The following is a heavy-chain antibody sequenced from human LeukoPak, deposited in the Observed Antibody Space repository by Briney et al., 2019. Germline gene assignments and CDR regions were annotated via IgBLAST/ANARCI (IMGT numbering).Heavy chain of an antibody. CDR1: GFTFSSYS. V-gene: IGHV3-21*01. CDR3: ARPVWFGDLYDFDI. Sequence: GGSLRLSCAASGFTFSSYSMNWVRQAPGKGLEWVSSISSSSSDIYYADSVKGRFTISRDNAKNSLYLQMNSLRAEDTAVYYCARPVWFGDLYDFDIWGQGTMVTVSS. CDR2: ISSSSSDI. J-gene: IGHJ3*02. D-gene: IGHD3-10*01.